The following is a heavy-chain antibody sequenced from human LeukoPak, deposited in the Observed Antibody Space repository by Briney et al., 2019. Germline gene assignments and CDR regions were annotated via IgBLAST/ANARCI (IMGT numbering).Heavy chain of an antibody. V-gene: IGHV3-21*01. CDR3: ARESYYDSSGNRRDSG. CDR1: GFTFSSYS. Sequence: GGSLRLSCAASGFTFSSYSMNWVRQAPGKGLEWVSSISSSSSYIYYAGSVKGRFTISRDNAKNSLYLQMNSLRAEDTAVYYCARESYYDSSGNRRDSGRGQGTLVTVSS. CDR2: ISSSSSYI. J-gene: IGHJ4*02. D-gene: IGHD3-22*01.